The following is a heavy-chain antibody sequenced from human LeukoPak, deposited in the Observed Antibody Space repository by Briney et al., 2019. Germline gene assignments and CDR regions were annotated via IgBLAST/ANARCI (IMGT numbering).Heavy chain of an antibody. CDR1: GDYLSSYY. Sequence: PSETLSLTCAVYGDYLSSYYWSWVRQPPGRGLEWIGEINHSGDTNYTPSLESRVTISVDTSQNQIYLKLSSVTAADTAVYYCAGGQLLRYYDFWSGHNWFDPWGQGTLVTVSS. J-gene: IGHJ5*02. V-gene: IGHV4-34*01. CDR2: INHSGDT. CDR3: AGGQLLRYYDFWSGHNWFDP. D-gene: IGHD3-3*01.